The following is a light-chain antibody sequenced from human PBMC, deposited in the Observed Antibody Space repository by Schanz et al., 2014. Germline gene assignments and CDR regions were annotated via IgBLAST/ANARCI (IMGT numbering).Light chain of an antibody. J-gene: IGKJ4*01. CDR1: QSVLYSSNNKNY. Sequence: DIVMTQSPDSLAVSLGERATINCKSSQSVLYSSNNKNYLAWYQQKPGQPPKLLIYWASTRESGVPDRFTGSGSGTDFTLTISNLQAEDVAVYYCQQYYSLPLTFGGGTKVEIK. CDR2: WAS. V-gene: IGKV4-1*01. CDR3: QQYYSLPLT.